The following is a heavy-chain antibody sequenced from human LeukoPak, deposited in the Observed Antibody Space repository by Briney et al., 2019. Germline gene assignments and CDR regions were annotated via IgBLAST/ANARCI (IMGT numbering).Heavy chain of an antibody. CDR2: IKQDGSEK. CDR1: GFIFSSSW. V-gene: IGHV3-7*01. CDR3: AKQWTTVTHDAFDI. J-gene: IGHJ3*02. Sequence: GGSLRLSCAASGFIFSSSWMSWVRQAPGKGLEWVAYIKQDGSEKHYVDSVKGRFTISRDNAENSLYLQMNSLRGEDTAIYYCAKQWTTVTHDAFDIWGQGTMVTVSS. D-gene: IGHD4-17*01.